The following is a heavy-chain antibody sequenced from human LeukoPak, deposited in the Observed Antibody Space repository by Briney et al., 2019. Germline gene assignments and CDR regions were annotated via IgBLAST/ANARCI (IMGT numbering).Heavy chain of an antibody. CDR1: GFTFSSYG. Sequence: GGSLRLSCAASGFTFSSYGMSWVRQAPGKGLEWVSAISGSGDSTFYADSVKGRFTISRDNSKNTLYLQMNSLRAEDTAVYYCAKGPLFHSSSWSDPWGQGTLVTVSS. CDR2: ISGSGDST. J-gene: IGHJ5*02. V-gene: IGHV3-23*01. D-gene: IGHD6-13*01. CDR3: AKGPLFHSSSWSDP.